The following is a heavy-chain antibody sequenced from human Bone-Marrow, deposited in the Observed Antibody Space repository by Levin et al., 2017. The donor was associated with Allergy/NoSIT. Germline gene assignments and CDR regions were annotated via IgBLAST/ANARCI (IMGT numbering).Heavy chain of an antibody. CDR3: AKEHDFWSGFYDC. CDR2: ISGSGGST. V-gene: IGHV3-23*01. D-gene: IGHD3-3*01. Sequence: ASVKVSCAASGFTFSSYAMSWVRQAPGKGLEWVSSISGSGGSTYYADSVKGRFTISRDKSKNTLYLQINSLRADDTAIYYCAKEHDFWSGFYDCWGQGTLVTVSS. CDR1: GFTFSSYA. J-gene: IGHJ4*02.